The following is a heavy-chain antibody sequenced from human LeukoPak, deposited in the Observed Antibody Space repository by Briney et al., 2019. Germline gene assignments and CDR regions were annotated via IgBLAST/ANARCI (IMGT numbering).Heavy chain of an antibody. V-gene: IGHV4-34*01. CDR2: INHSGST. J-gene: IGHJ1*01. D-gene: IGHD2-15*01. CDR1: GGSISSYY. Sequence: SETLSLTCTVSGGSISSYYWSWIRQPPGKGLEWIGEINHSGSTNYNPSLKSRVTISVDTSKNQFSLKLSSVTAADTAVYYCARASGSRILSAEYFQHWGQGTLVTVSS. CDR3: ARASGSRILSAEYFQH.